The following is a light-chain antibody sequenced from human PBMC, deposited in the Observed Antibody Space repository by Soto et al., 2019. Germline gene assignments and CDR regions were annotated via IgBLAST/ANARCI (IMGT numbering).Light chain of an antibody. V-gene: IGLV2-14*01. Sequence: QSVLTQPASVSGSPGQSITISCTGTSSDIGAYDYVSWYQQHPGKAPKLMIFEVSDRPSGASIRFSGSKSGNTASLTISGLQTEDEADYYCSSYAGSSTPVVFGGGTKLTVL. CDR1: SSDIGAYDY. J-gene: IGLJ2*01. CDR3: SSYAGSSTPVV. CDR2: EVS.